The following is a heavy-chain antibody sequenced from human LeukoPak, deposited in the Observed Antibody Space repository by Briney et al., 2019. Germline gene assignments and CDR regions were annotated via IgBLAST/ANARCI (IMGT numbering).Heavy chain of an antibody. CDR2: ISGSGGST. V-gene: IGHV3-23*01. J-gene: IGHJ4*02. D-gene: IGHD3-16*01. CDR1: GFTFSSYA. CDR3: ANLLRLGEAFDY. Sequence: GGSLRLSCAASGFTFSSYAMSWVRQAPGKGLEWVSAISGSGGSTYYADSVKGRFTISRDNSKNTLYLQMNSLRAEDTAVYYCANLLRLGEAFDYWGQGTLVTVSS.